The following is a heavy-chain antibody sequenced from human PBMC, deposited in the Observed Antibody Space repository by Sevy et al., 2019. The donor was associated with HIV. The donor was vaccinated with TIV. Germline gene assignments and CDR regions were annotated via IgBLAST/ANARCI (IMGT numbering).Heavy chain of an antibody. J-gene: IGHJ4*02. CDR3: ERDGGCSSTSCLLYFDY. Sequence: GGYLRLSCAASGFTFSSYSMNWVRQAPGKGLEWVSSISSGSSYIYYADSVKGRFTISRDNAKNSLYLQMNSLRAEDTAVYYRERDGGCSSTSCLLYFDYWGQGTLVTVSS. D-gene: IGHD2-2*01. CDR1: GFTFSSYS. CDR2: ISSGSSYI. V-gene: IGHV3-21*01.